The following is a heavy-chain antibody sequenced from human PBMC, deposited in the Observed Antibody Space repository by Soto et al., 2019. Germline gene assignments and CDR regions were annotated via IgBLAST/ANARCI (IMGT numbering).Heavy chain of an antibody. CDR3: AIPGGIEYSSSGYY. Sequence: SETLSLTCAVYGGSFSGYYWSWIRQPPGKGLEWIGEINHSGSTNYNPSLKSRVTISVDTSKNQFSLKLSSVTAADTAVYYCAIPGGIEYSSSGYYWGQGTLVTVSS. CDR1: GGSFSGYY. V-gene: IGHV4-34*01. CDR2: INHSGST. D-gene: IGHD6-6*01. J-gene: IGHJ4*02.